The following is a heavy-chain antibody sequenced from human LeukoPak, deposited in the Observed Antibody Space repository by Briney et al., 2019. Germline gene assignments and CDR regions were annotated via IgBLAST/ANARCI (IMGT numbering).Heavy chain of an antibody. Sequence: ASVKVSCKASGYTFTSYGISWVRQAPGQGLEWMGWISAYNGNTNYAQKLQGRVTMTTDTSTSTAYMELRRLRSDDTAVYYCARGGELRYFDWLIIDYWGQGTLVTVSS. J-gene: IGHJ4*02. CDR3: ARGGELRYFDWLIIDY. D-gene: IGHD3-9*01. CDR1: GYTFTSYG. V-gene: IGHV1-18*01. CDR2: ISAYNGNT.